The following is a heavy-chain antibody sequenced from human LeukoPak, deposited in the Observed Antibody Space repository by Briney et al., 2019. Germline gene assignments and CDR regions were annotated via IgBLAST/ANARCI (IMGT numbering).Heavy chain of an antibody. V-gene: IGHV3-49*04. CDR2: IRSKAYGGTT. CDR1: GFTFGDYA. D-gene: IGHD3-10*01. J-gene: IGHJ4*02. CDR3: TRVRSGNDFDY. Sequence: GGSLRLSCTASGFTFGDYAMSWVRQAPGKGLEWVGFIRSKAYGGTTQYAASVKDRFSISRDDSKSNAYLQMSSLKTEDTAVYYCTRVRSGNDFDYWGQGTLVTVSS.